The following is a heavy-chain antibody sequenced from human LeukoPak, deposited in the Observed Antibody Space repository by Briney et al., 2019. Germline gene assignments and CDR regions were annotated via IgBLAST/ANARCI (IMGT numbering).Heavy chain of an antibody. D-gene: IGHD3-10*01. Sequence: GGSLRLSCAASGFTFRTYAMGWVRQAPGKGLEWVSAISGGGESTYYAGSVKGRFTISRDNSKNTLYLQMNSLRAEDTALYYCAIWREGVQGTYLDYWGQGTLVTVSS. CDR1: GFTFRTYA. CDR3: AIWREGVQGTYLDY. CDR2: ISGGGEST. V-gene: IGHV3-23*01. J-gene: IGHJ4*02.